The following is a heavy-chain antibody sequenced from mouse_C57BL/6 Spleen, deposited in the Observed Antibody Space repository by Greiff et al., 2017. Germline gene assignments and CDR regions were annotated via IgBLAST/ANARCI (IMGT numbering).Heavy chain of an antibody. CDR2: ISDGGSYT. D-gene: IGHD2-2*01. Sequence: VQLKESGGGLVKPGGSLKLSCAASGFTFSSYAMSWVRQTPEKRLEWVATISDGGSYTYYPDNVKGRFTISRDNAKNNLYLQMSHLKSEDTAMYYCARDGYDGDAMDYWGQGTSVTVSS. CDR3: ARDGYDGDAMDY. V-gene: IGHV5-4*01. CDR1: GFTFSSYA. J-gene: IGHJ4*01.